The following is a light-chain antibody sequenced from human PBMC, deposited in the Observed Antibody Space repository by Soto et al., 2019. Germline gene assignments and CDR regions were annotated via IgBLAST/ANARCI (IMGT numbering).Light chain of an antibody. Sequence: DIQMTQSPSTLSASVGDRVTITCRASQSIDSWLAWYQQKPGKAPKLLIYRASSFESGVPSRFSGSRSGTEFTLTISSLQPDDFATYYCQQYKTYMYTFAQGTKLEIK. J-gene: IGKJ2*01. CDR1: QSIDSW. CDR3: QQYKTYMYT. V-gene: IGKV1-5*03. CDR2: RAS.